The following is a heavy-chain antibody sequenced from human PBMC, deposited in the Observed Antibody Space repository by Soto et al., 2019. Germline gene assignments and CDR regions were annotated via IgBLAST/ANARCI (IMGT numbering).Heavy chain of an antibody. CDR1: GFSITTYW. CDR2: IKQDGSEI. CDR3: ARDVGFDYVN. V-gene: IGHV3-7*01. Sequence: EVQLVESGGGLVQPGGSLRISCAVSGFSITTYWMSWVRQAPGKGLQWVASIKQDGSEIYYLDSVRGRFTISRDSAENSLNLLMNSLSAEDTGVYFCARDVGFDYVNWGQGTLVTVSS. D-gene: IGHD3-16*01. J-gene: IGHJ4*02.